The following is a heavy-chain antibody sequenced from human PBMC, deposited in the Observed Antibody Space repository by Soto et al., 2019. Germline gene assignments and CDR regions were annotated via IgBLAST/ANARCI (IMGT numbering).Heavy chain of an antibody. V-gene: IGHV1-69*12. CDR1: GGTFSSYA. CDR2: IIPIFGTA. D-gene: IGHD1-1*01. CDR3: ARWKGQVEEAYYYYYYGMDV. J-gene: IGHJ6*02. Sequence: QVQLVQSGAEVKKPGSSVKVSCKASGGTFSSYAISWVRQAPGQGLEWMGGIIPIFGTANYAQKFQGRVTITADESTITACMGLSSLGSEDTAVDYWARWKGQVEEAYYYYYYGMDVWGQGTTVTVSS.